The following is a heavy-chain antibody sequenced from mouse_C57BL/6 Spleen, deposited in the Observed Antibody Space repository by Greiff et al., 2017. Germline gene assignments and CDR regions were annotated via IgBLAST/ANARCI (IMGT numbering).Heavy chain of an antibody. V-gene: IGHV1-64*01. J-gene: IGHJ4*01. Sequence: VQLPQPGAELVKPGASVKLSCKASGYTFTSYWMHWVKQRPGQGLEWIGMIHPNSGSTNYNEKFKSKATLTVDKSSSTAYMQLSSLTSEDSAVYYCARGENYYGNAMDYWGQGTSVTVSS. CDR1: GYTFTSYW. CDR2: IHPNSGST. CDR3: ARGENYYGNAMDY. D-gene: IGHD1-1*01.